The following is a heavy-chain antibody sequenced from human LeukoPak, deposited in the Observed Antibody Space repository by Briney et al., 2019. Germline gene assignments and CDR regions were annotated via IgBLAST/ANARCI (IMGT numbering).Heavy chain of an antibody. D-gene: IGHD6-19*01. Sequence: SETLSLTCTVSGGSISSSSYYWGWIRQPPGKGLEWIGSIYYSGSTYYNPSLKSRVTISVDTSKNQFSLKLSSVTAADTAVYYCARYSVAGTGYWGQGTLVTVSS. CDR3: ARYSVAGTGY. CDR2: IYYSGST. CDR1: GGSISSSSYY. V-gene: IGHV4-39*07. J-gene: IGHJ4*02.